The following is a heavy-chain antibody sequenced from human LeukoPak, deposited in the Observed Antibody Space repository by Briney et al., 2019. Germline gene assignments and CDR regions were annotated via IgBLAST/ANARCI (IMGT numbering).Heavy chain of an antibody. Sequence: GASVTVSCKPSGYTFTDYYMHWVRQAPGPGREGMGGINPYSGGTKSAQKFQGRVTLTRDTSVSTAYMELSRLTSDDTAVYYCARDHCTSSGCYEYYYYGMDVWGQGTTVTVSS. CDR3: ARDHCTSSGCYEYYYYGMDV. CDR2: INPYSGGT. J-gene: IGHJ6*02. V-gene: IGHV1-2*02. CDR1: GYTFTDYY. D-gene: IGHD2-2*01.